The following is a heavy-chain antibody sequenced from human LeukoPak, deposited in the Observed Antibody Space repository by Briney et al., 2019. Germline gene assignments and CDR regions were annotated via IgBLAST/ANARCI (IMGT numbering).Heavy chain of an antibody. CDR1: GVSFSTYY. V-gene: IGHV4-34*01. CDR3: ARQLYGSDY. J-gene: IGHJ4*02. D-gene: IGHD4-17*01. Sequence: SETLSLTCDVSGVSFSTYYWSWIRQSPEKGLEWIGEVNHSGYTNYNPSLKGRVTISVDTYKNQCSLKLSSVTAADTAVYYCARQLYGSDYWGQGTLVTVSS. CDR2: VNHSGYT.